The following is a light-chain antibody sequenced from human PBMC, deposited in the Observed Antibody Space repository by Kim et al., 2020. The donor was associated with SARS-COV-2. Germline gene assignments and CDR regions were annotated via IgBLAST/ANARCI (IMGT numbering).Light chain of an antibody. V-gene: IGLV10-54*01. J-gene: IGLJ3*02. CDR3: SAWDSSLNGWV. Sequence: QTATRTCTGNSNNVGNQGAAWLQQHQGHPPKLLSYRNNNRPSGISERLSASRSGNTASLTITGLQPEDEADYYCSAWDSSLNGWVFGGGTQLTVL. CDR1: SNNVGNQG. CDR2: RNN.